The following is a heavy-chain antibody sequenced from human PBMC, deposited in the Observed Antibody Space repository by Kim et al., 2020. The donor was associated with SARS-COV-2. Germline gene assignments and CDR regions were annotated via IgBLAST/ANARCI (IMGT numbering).Heavy chain of an antibody. Sequence: GGSLRLSCTASGFTVSRYYMSWVRQAPGKGLEWVSAIYSSGSTKDADSGKRRFTISRDNSKNTLYLQMNSLRAEDTAVYYYAKDSPPSVSYFDYWGQGTLVTVSS. CDR3: AKDSPPSVSYFDY. D-gene: IGHD1-26*01. V-gene: IGHV3-66*01. J-gene: IGHJ4*02. CDR2: IYSSGST. CDR1: GFTVSRYY.